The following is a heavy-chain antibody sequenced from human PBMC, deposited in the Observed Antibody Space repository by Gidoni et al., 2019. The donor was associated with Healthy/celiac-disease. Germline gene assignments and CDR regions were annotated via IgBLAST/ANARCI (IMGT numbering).Heavy chain of an antibody. Sequence: EVQLVESGGGLVQPGGSLSLSCAASGFTVSRNYLGWVGQAPGKGLVWVSVIYSGGSTYYADSVKGRFTISRDNSKNTRYLQMNSLRAEDTAVYYCARDMCLTGYYFCYGMDVWGQGTTVTVSS. CDR2: IYSGGST. J-gene: IGHJ6*02. D-gene: IGHD3-9*01. CDR3: ARDMCLTGYYFCYGMDV. CDR1: GFTVSRNY. V-gene: IGHV3-66*02.